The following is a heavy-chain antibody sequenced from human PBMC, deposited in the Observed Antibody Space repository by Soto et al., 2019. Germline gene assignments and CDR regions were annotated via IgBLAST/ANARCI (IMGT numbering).Heavy chain of an antibody. J-gene: IGHJ6*02. D-gene: IGHD3-3*01. CDR3: ARMGDYDFWSGYVYGMDV. CDR2: INHSGRT. V-gene: IGHV4-34*01. CDR1: GASFSGYY. Sequence: QVQLQQWGAGLLKPSETLSLTCAVYGASFSGYYWSWIRQPPGKGLEWIGEINHSGRTNYNPSLKGRVTISVDTSKHQFALKLSSVTAADTAVYYCARMGDYDFWSGYVYGMDVWGQGTTVTVSS.